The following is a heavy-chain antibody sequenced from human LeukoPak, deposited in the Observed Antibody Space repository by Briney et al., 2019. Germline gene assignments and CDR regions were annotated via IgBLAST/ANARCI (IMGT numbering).Heavy chain of an antibody. D-gene: IGHD6-13*01. Sequence: GGSLRLSCAASGFTFSSYAMSWVRQAPGRGLEWVSAISGSGGSTYYADSVKGRFTISRDNSKNTLYLQMNSLRAEDTAVYYCAKDDRQQLVLDYWGQGTLVTVSS. CDR3: AKDDRQQLVLDY. V-gene: IGHV3-23*01. CDR2: ISGSGGST. J-gene: IGHJ4*02. CDR1: GFTFSSYA.